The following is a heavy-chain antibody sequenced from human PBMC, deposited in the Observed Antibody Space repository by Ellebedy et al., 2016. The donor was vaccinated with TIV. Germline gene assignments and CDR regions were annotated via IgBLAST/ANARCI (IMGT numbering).Heavy chain of an antibody. CDR2: GYT. J-gene: IGHJ4*02. D-gene: IGHD3-10*01. CDR1: GFIVSTNH. Sequence: GESLKISCTASGFIVSTNHMSWVCQAPGKGLEWVGGYTHYADSVKGRFTISTHNSRNTLYLQMTNLRTEDTAVYYCAKGSFPFGDKSERIYSFQYWGQGTLVTVSS. CDR3: AKGSFPFGDKSERIYSFQY. V-gene: IGHV3-53*04.